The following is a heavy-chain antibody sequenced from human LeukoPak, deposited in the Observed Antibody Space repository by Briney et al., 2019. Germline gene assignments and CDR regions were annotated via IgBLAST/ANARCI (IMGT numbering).Heavy chain of an antibody. Sequence: GGSLRLSCGGSGFSFSSYAMNWVRQAPGKGLEGLAAISNDGRHRYYTDSGKGRVTTSRDNSRNTVYLKMNGLRVEHTALYSCATVMGSNASRAYFAYWGQGTLVTVSS. CDR2: ISNDGRHR. CDR3: ATVMGSNASRAYFAY. CDR1: GFSFSSYA. V-gene: IGHV3-23*01. J-gene: IGHJ4*02. D-gene: IGHD4-23*01.